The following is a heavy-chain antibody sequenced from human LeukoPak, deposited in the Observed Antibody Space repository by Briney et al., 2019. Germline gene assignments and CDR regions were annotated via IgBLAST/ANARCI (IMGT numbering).Heavy chain of an antibody. CDR3: AREPGATAS. Sequence: SETLSLTCTVSGGSISSGGYYWSWIRQPPGKGLEWIGYIYHSGSTYYNPSLKSRVTISVDRSKNQFSLKLSSVTAADTAVYYCAREPGATASWGQGTLVTVSS. J-gene: IGHJ4*02. D-gene: IGHD1-26*01. V-gene: IGHV4-30-2*01. CDR1: GGSISSGGYY. CDR2: IYHSGST.